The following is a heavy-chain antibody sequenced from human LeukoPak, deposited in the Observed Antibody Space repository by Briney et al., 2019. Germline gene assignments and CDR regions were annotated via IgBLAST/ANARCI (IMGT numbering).Heavy chain of an antibody. CDR1: GFTFSSYA. CDR3: ARGPGHYDFWSGYYNY. Sequence: GGSLRLFCGASGFTFSSYAMSWVRQAPGKGLEWVSAISGSGGSTYYADSVKDRFTISRDNSKNTLYLQMNSLRAEDTAVYYCARGPGHYDFWSGYYNYWGQGTLVTVSS. V-gene: IGHV3-23*01. J-gene: IGHJ4*02. D-gene: IGHD3-3*01. CDR2: ISGSGGST.